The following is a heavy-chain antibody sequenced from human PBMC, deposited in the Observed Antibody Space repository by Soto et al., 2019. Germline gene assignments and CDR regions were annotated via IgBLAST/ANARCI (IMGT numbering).Heavy chain of an antibody. D-gene: IGHD3-10*01. V-gene: IGHV3-23*04. Sequence: EVQLVESGGGLVQPGGSLRLSCAASGFTFSSYAMSWVRQAPGKGLEWVSTISASGGSTYHADSVKGRFTISRDNSKNTLYLQMNSLRDEETAADDCAKDRRGSGSYYICGLDVWGQGSTVTVS. J-gene: IGHJ6*02. CDR3: AKDRRGSGSYYICGLDV. CDR1: GFTFSSYA. CDR2: ISASGGST.